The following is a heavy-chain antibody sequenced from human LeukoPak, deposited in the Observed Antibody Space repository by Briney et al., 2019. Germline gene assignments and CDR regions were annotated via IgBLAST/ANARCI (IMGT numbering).Heavy chain of an antibody. D-gene: IGHD6-6*01. Sequence: GGSLRLSCATSGFTFSSYSMNWVRQAPGKGLEWVSYISSSSSTIYHADSVKGRFTISRDNAKNSLYLQMNSLRAEDTAVYYCARSSYSSSSSVWGQGTMVTVSS. CDR1: GFTFSSYS. J-gene: IGHJ3*01. CDR3: ARSSYSSSSSV. V-gene: IGHV3-48*01. CDR2: ISSSSSTI.